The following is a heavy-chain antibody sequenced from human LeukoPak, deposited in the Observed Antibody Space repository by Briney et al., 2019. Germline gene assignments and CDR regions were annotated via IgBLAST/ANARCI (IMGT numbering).Heavy chain of an antibody. CDR1: GGSISSSNW. Sequence: NPSETLSLTCAVSGGSISSSNWWSWVRQPPGKGLEWIGAIYHSGSTNYNPSLKSRVTISVDKSKNQFSLKLSSVTAADTAVYYCARETNTYYYGSGSYSPYYYGMDVWGQGTTVTVSS. CDR3: ARETNTYYYGSGSYSPYYYGMDV. D-gene: IGHD3-10*01. CDR2: IYHSGST. V-gene: IGHV4-4*02. J-gene: IGHJ6*02.